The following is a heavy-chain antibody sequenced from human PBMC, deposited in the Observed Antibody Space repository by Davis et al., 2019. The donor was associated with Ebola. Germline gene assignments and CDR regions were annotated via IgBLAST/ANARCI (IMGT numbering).Heavy chain of an antibody. D-gene: IGHD6-19*01. J-gene: IGHJ5*02. V-gene: IGHV5-51*01. CDR3: ARVAVAGTLGWFDP. CDR1: GYSFPNYW. Sequence: GESLKISCKGIGYSFPNYWIGWVRQMPGRGLEWMGIIYPDDSDTVYSPSFEGQVTISADKSINTAYLQWSRLKASDTAMYYCARVAVAGTLGWFDPWGQGTLVTVSS. CDR2: IYPDDSDT.